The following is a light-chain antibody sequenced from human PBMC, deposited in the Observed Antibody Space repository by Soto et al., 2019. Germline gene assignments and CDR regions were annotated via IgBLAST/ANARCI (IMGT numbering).Light chain of an antibody. Sequence: IQKTQSSSSLSAPVGDRGLITLLACQNISNHLNWYQQKPGKAPKLLIFAASSLQSGVPSRFSGSRSGPDFTLTISSLQPEDFATYYCQQSYSRPPTIGQGTKVDIK. V-gene: IGKV1-39*01. J-gene: IGKJ1*01. CDR3: QQSYSRPPT. CDR1: QNISNH. CDR2: AAS.